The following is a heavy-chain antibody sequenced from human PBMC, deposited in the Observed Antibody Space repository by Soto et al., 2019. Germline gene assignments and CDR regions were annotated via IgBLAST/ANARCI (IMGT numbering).Heavy chain of an antibody. Sequence: QVQLVESGGGVVQPGRSLRLSCAASGFTFSSYGMHWVRQAPGKGQEWVAVIWYDGSNKYYADSVKGRFTISRDNSKNTLYLQMNSLRAEDTAVYYCARSRPGGGDYVGVDYWGQGTLVTVSS. CDR2: IWYDGSNK. D-gene: IGHD4-17*01. CDR1: GFTFSSYG. CDR3: ARSRPGGGDYVGVDY. J-gene: IGHJ4*02. V-gene: IGHV3-33*01.